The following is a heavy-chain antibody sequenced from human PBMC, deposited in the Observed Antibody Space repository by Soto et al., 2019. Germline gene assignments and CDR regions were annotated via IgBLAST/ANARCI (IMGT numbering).Heavy chain of an antibody. V-gene: IGHV3-23*01. D-gene: IGHD3-3*01. CDR3: SKDFTIFGVVLGMDV. CDR2: ISGSGGST. CDR1: GFTFSSYA. J-gene: IGHJ6*02. Sequence: GGSLRLSCAASGFTFSSYAMSWVRQAPGKGLEWVSAISGSGGSTYYADSVKGRFTISRDNSKNTLYLQMNSLRAEDTAVYYCSKDFTIFGVVLGMDVWGQGTTVTV.